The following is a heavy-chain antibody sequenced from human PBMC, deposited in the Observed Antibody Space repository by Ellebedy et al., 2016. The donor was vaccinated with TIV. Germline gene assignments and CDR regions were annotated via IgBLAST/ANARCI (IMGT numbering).Heavy chain of an antibody. D-gene: IGHD3-22*01. J-gene: IGHJ6*02. Sequence: ASVKVSCXASGYTFTGYYMHWVRKAPGQGLEWMGWISAYNGNTNYAQKLQGRVTMTTDTSTSTAYMELRSLRSDDTAVYYCARVCYDSSGYYPPVYYYGMDVWGQGTTVTVSS. CDR2: ISAYNGNT. V-gene: IGHV1-18*04. CDR1: GYTFTGYY. CDR3: ARVCYDSSGYYPPVYYYGMDV.